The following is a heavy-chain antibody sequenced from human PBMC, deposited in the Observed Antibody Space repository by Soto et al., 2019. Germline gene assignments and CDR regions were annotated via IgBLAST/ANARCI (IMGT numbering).Heavy chain of an antibody. Sequence: GGSLRLSCAASGFTFSSYAMSWVRQAPGKGLEWVSAISGSGGSTYYADSVKGRFTISRDNSKNTLYLQMNSLRAEATAVYYCAKDFSWGYCSSTSCYPLNNAFDIWGQGTMVTVSS. CDR1: GFTFSSYA. J-gene: IGHJ3*02. CDR2: ISGSGGST. D-gene: IGHD2-2*01. V-gene: IGHV3-23*01. CDR3: AKDFSWGYCSSTSCYPLNNAFDI.